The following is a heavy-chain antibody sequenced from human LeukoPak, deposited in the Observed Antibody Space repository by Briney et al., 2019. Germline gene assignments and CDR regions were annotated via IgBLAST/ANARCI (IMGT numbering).Heavy chain of an antibody. CDR3: ARSLIAVAGTDFDY. D-gene: IGHD6-19*01. V-gene: IGHV1-8*02. CDR1: GYTFTSYG. CDR2: MNPNSGNT. Sequence: ASVKVSCKASGYTFTSYGINWVRQATGQGLEWMGWMNPNSGNTGYAQKFQGRVTMTRNTSISTAYMELSSLRSEDTAAYYCARSLIAVAGTDFDYWGQGTLVTVSS. J-gene: IGHJ4*02.